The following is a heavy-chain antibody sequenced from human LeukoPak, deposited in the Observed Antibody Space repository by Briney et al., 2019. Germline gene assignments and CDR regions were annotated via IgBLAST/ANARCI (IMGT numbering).Heavy chain of an antibody. CDR3: AKGDSNDYGFTYYYYYMDV. V-gene: IGHV3-23*01. J-gene: IGHJ6*03. CDR1: GFTFSNYA. CDR2: ISGSGRST. D-gene: IGHD3/OR15-3a*01. Sequence: GGSLRLSCAASGFTFSNYAVSWVRQAPGKGLEWVSTISGSGRSTYYADSVKGRFTISRDNSKNTVYLHMSSLRAEDTAVYYCAKGDSNDYGFTYYYYYMDVWGKGTTVTVSS.